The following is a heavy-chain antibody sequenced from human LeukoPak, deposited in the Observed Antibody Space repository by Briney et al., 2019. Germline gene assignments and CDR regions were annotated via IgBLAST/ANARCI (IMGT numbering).Heavy chain of an antibody. CDR3: ARVLPPLRYFDWLLQNYFDY. V-gene: IGHV1-18*01. Sequence: GASVKVSCKAFGYSFNKFGISWVRQAPGQGLEWMGWISAYDGNTKYAQILQGRVTMTTDTSTTTAYMELRSLRSDDTAVYYCARVLPPLRYFDWLLQNYFDYWGQGTLVTVSS. J-gene: IGHJ4*02. CDR2: ISAYDGNT. CDR1: GYSFNKFG. D-gene: IGHD3-9*01.